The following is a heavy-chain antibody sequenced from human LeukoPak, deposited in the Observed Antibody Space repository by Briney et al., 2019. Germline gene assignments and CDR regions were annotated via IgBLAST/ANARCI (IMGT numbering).Heavy chain of an antibody. CDR1: GFTFSSYA. Sequence: PGGSLRLSCAASGFTFSSYAMHWVRQAPGKGLEYVSAISSNGGSTYYANSVKGRFTISRDNSKNTLNLQMGSLRAEDMAVYYCARERRAGNWWRGMDVWGQGTTVTVSS. CDR3: ARERRAGNWWRGMDV. J-gene: IGHJ6*02. CDR2: ISSNGGST. V-gene: IGHV3-64*01. D-gene: IGHD2-8*02.